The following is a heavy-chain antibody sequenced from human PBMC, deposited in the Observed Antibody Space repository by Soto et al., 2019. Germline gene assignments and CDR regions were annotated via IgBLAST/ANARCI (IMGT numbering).Heavy chain of an antibody. CDR2: IIPLLEIA. CDR3: ARDGTSAAVTAQNWFDP. Sequence: QVQLVQSGTEVKKPGSSVKVSCQASGGTFSSYTISWVRQAPGQGLEWMGRIIPLLEIANYAQKFRDRVTITVDKSTNTADMELSSLRSEDTAVYYCARDGTSAAVTAQNWFDPWGQGTLVTVSS. V-gene: IGHV1-69*04. CDR1: GGTFSSYT. D-gene: IGHD1-1*01. J-gene: IGHJ5*02.